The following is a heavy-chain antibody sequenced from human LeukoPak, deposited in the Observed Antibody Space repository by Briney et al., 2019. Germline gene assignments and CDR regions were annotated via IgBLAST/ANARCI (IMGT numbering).Heavy chain of an antibody. J-gene: IGHJ4*02. Sequence: GGSLRLSCAASGFTFSIYAMHWVRQAPGKGLEWVAVISYDESNEYYADSVKGRFTISRDNSKNTLYLQMNSLRAEDTAVYYCARSPLDSGSYAFDYWGQGTLVTVSS. D-gene: IGHD1-26*01. CDR1: GFTFSIYA. CDR2: ISYDESNE. CDR3: ARSPLDSGSYAFDY. V-gene: IGHV3-30-3*01.